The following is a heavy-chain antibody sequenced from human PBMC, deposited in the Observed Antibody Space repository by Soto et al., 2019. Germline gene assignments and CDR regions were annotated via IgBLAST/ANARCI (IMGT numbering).Heavy chain of an antibody. CDR2: IYSGGNT. J-gene: IGHJ6*02. CDR3: ARIPRRDGYNLYGMDV. D-gene: IGHD5-12*01. Sequence: GGSLRLSCAASGFTVSSTYMSWVRQAPGKGLEWVSVIYSGGNTYYGDSVKGRFSISRDNSNNTLYLQMNSLRAEDTAVYYCARIPRRDGYNLYGMDVWGQGTTVTVSS. V-gene: IGHV3-53*01. CDR1: GFTVSSTY.